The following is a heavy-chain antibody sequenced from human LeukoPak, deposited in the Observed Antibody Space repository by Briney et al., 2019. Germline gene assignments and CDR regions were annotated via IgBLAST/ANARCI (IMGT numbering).Heavy chain of an antibody. J-gene: IGHJ4*02. CDR1: GYTFTGYY. CDR2: INLNSGGT. CDR3: ARGPANLDY. Sequence: EASVKVSCKASGYTFTGYYMHWVRQAPGQGLEWMGWINLNSGGTNYAQKFQGRVTMTRDTSISTAYMELSRLSSDDTAVYYCARGPANLDYWGQGSLVTVSS. V-gene: IGHV1-2*02.